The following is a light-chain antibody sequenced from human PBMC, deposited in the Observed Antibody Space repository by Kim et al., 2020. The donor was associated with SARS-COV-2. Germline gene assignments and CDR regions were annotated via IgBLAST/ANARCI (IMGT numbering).Light chain of an antibody. V-gene: IGLV1-51*01. J-gene: IGLJ2*01. CDR2: DNS. CDR1: SSNIGVNY. CDR3: GTWDSSLSAGV. Sequence: GQKVTSSCSGSSSNIGVNYVSWYQQVPGTAPRLLIFDNSERPSGIPDRFSGSKSGTSATLGITGLQTGDEADYYCGTWDSSLSAGVFGGGTQLTVL.